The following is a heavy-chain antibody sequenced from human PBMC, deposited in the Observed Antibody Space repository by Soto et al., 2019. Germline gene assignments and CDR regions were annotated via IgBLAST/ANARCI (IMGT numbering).Heavy chain of an antibody. CDR2: ISGNGGST. CDR1: GFTFSSYA. Sequence: EVQLLESGGGLVQPGGSLRLSCAASGFTFSSYAMSWVRQAPGKGLEWVSSISGNGGSTYYADSVKGRFTISRDNSKNTLYLQMNILRAEDTAVYYCANRPGFYFDYWGQGTLVTVSS. J-gene: IGHJ4*02. CDR3: ANRPGFYFDY. D-gene: IGHD3-10*01. V-gene: IGHV3-23*01.